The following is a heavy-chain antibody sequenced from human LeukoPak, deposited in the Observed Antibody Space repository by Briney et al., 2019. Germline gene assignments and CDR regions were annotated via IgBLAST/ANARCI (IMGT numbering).Heavy chain of an antibody. D-gene: IGHD1-20*01. CDR2: ISSSGGTI. CDR1: GFTFSSYE. J-gene: IGHJ4*02. V-gene: IGHV3-48*03. CDR3: ARETGWGITGSSFDY. Sequence: PGGSLRLSCAASGFTFSSYEMNWVRQAPGKGLEWVSYISSSGGTIYYADSVKGRFTISRDNAKNSLYLQMNSLRAEDTAVYYCARETGWGITGSSFDYWGQGTLVTVSS.